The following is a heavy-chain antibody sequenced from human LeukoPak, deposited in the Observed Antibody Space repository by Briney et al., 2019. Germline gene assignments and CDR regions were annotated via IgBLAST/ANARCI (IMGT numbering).Heavy chain of an antibody. Sequence: GGSLRLSCAASGFTFSSYGMHWVHQAPGKGLEWVAFIRYDGSNKYYADSVKGRFTISRDNSKNTLYLQMNSLRAEDTAVYYCAKDLGVLWFGELDYWGQGTLVTVSS. V-gene: IGHV3-30*02. CDR3: AKDLGVLWFGELDY. CDR1: GFTFSSYG. CDR2: IRYDGSNK. D-gene: IGHD3-10*01. J-gene: IGHJ4*02.